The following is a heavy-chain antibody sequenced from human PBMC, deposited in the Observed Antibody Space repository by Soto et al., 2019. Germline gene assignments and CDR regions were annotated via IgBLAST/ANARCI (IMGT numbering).Heavy chain of an antibody. CDR3: ARGSYHGSGKPTPGGMAV. D-gene: IGHD3-10*01. V-gene: IGHV1-18*01. J-gene: IGHJ6*02. Sequence: QVHLVQSGAEVKKPGASVKVSCKASGYTFTNYDINWVRQAPGKGLEWMGWMSTYTGNTNYAQKLQGRVTMTTDTSTSPAYMELRSFSSDDTAVYSCARGSYHGSGKPTPGGMAVWGQGTTVTFAS. CDR1: GYTFTNYD. CDR2: MSTYTGNT.